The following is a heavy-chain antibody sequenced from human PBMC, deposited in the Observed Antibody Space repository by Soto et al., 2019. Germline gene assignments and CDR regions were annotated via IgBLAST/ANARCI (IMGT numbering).Heavy chain of an antibody. V-gene: IGHV3-21*01. CDR1: GFTFSSYS. Sequence: GGSLRLSCAASGFTFSSYSMNWVRQAPGKGLEWVSSISSSSSYIYYADSVKCRFTISRDNAKNSLYLQMNSLIAEDTAVYYCARGSVDTAMVGLYWGQGTLVTVSS. J-gene: IGHJ4*02. CDR2: ISSSSSYI. D-gene: IGHD5-18*01. CDR3: ARGSVDTAMVGLY.